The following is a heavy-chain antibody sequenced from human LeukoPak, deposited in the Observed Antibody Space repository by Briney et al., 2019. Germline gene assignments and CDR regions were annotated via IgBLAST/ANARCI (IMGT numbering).Heavy chain of an antibody. D-gene: IGHD2-2*01. Sequence: PGGSLRLSCAASGFDFNDFAMTWVRQAPGKGLEWVGRIKSKTDGGTTDYAAPVEGRFTISRDDSKNTLYLQMNSLKTEDTAVYYCTTSHPCRYCSSTSYWGQGTLVTVSS. V-gene: IGHV3-15*01. CDR1: GFDFNDFA. CDR3: TTSHPCRYCSSTSY. CDR2: IKSKTDGGTT. J-gene: IGHJ4*02.